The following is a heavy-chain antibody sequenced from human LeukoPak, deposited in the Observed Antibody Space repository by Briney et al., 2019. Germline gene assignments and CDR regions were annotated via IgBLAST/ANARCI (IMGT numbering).Heavy chain of an antibody. CDR2: IYYSGST. V-gene: IGHV4-31*03. J-gene: IGHJ4*02. CDR3: ARARQQLVNYDY. D-gene: IGHD6-13*01. CDR1: GDSISSGGYF. Sequence: SQTLSLTCTASGDSISSGGYFWTWIRQHPGKGLEWIGYIYYSGSTYYNPSLRSRLTISVDTSKNQFSLKLSSVTAADTAVYYCARARQQLVNYDYWGQGTLVTVSS.